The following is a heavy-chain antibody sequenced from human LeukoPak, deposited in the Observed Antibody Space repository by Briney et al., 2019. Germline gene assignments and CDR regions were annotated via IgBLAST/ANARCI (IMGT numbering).Heavy chain of an antibody. Sequence: PGGSLRLSCAASGSTSSSYATSWVRPAPGKRLEWVSAIRGSGGSTSYAASVKGRLTISRDNPKNTLYLQMNSLRAEDTAVYYCARAAGIAQGGEYWGQGNLVTVSS. CDR2: IRGSGGST. J-gene: IGHJ4*02. CDR3: ARAAGIAQGGEY. D-gene: IGHD6-13*01. V-gene: IGHV3-23*01. CDR1: GSTSSSYA.